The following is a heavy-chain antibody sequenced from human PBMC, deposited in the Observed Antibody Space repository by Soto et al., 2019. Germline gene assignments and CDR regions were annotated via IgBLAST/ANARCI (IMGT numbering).Heavy chain of an antibody. CDR3: ARDEGMLTFDY. CDR2: ISSSSSYI. Sequence: EVQLVESGGGLVKPGGSLRLSCAASGFTFSSYSMNWVRQAPGKGLEWVSAISSSSSYIYYADSVKGRFTISRDNAKNSLYLQMNSLSAEDTAVYYCARDEGMLTFDYWGQGTLVTVSS. D-gene: IGHD2-8*01. CDR1: GFTFSSYS. J-gene: IGHJ4*02. V-gene: IGHV3-21*01.